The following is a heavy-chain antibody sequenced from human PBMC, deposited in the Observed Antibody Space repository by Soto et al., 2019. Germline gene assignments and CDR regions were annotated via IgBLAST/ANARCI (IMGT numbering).Heavy chain of an antibody. CDR3: ARFNYSTSGGNYYYFMDV. V-gene: IGHV1-18*01. Sequence: QVQLVQSGAEVKKPGASVKVSCKASGYTFTTYGISWVRQAPGQGLEWMGWISADNGNTNFVQKFQGRVTMTTDTSMTTADMELRSLRSDDTGVYYCARFNYSTSGGNYYYFMDVWGKGTTVTVSS. CDR1: GYTFTTYG. CDR2: ISADNGNT. D-gene: IGHD6-6*01. J-gene: IGHJ6*03.